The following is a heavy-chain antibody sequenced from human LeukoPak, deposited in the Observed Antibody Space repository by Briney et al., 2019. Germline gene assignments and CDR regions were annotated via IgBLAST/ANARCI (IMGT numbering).Heavy chain of an antibody. Sequence: GASVKVSCKASGYTFTGYYIHWVRQAPGRGLEWMGWINPNSGGTNFAQKFQGRVTMTRDTSISTAYMELSRLRSDDTAVYYCARDPYYYASGSYVXYWGQGTLVTVSS. D-gene: IGHD3-10*01. V-gene: IGHV1-2*02. CDR3: ARDPYYYASGSYVXY. CDR1: GYTFTGYY. J-gene: IGHJ4*02. CDR2: INPNSGGT.